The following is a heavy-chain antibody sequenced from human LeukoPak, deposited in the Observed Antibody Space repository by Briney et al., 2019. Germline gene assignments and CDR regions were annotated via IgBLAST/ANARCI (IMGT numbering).Heavy chain of an antibody. CDR1: GGSISSGDYY. CDR2: IYYSGST. Sequence: SETLSLTCTVSGGSISSGDYYWSWIRQPPGKGLEWIGYIYYSGSTYYNPSLKSRVTISVDTSKNQFSLKLSSVTAADTAVYYCARVGPDYGGNPLFDYWGQGTLVTVSS. V-gene: IGHV4-30-4*01. CDR3: ARVGPDYGGNPLFDY. J-gene: IGHJ4*02. D-gene: IGHD4-23*01.